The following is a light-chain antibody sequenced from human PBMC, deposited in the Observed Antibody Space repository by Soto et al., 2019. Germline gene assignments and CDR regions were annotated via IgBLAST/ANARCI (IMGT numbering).Light chain of an antibody. V-gene: IGLV2-23*01. CDR2: EGS. CDR1: SSDVGSYNL. Sequence: QSALTQPASVSGSPGQSITISCTGTSSDVGSYNLVSWYQQHPGKAPKLMIYEGSKRPSGVSNRFSGSKSGNTASLTISGLQAEDEADYYCCSYAGSSTPDVVFGGGTKFTVL. CDR3: CSYAGSSTPDVV. J-gene: IGLJ2*01.